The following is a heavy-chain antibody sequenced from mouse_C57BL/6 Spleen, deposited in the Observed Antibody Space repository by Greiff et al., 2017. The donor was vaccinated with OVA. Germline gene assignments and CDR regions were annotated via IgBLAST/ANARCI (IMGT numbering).Heavy chain of an antibody. CDR3: ARGGLFDY. V-gene: IGHV1-69*01. CDR2: IDPSDSYT. J-gene: IGHJ2*01. Sequence: QVQLQQPGAELVMPGASVKLSCKASGYTFTSYWMHWVKQRPGQGLKWIGEIDPSDSYTNYNQKFKGKSTLTVDKSSSTAYMQLSSLTSEDTAVYYCARGGLFDYWGQGTTRTVSS. D-gene: IGHD3-1*01. CDR1: GYTFTSYW.